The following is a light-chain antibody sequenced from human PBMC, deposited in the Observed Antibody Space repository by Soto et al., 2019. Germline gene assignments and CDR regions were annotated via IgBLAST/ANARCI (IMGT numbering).Light chain of an antibody. J-gene: IGKJ5*01. CDR2: GAS. Sequence: EIVLTQSPGTLSLSQGERATLSCRASQSVSSSYLAWYQQKPGQAPRLLIYGASSRATGIPDRFSGSGSGTAFTLTISRLEPEDFAVYYCQQYCSSHTFGQGTRLEIK. V-gene: IGKV3-20*01. CDR3: QQYCSSHT. CDR1: QSVSSSY.